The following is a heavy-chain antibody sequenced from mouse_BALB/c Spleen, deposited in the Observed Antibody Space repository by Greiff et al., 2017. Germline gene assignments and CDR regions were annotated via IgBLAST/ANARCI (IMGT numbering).Heavy chain of an antibody. D-gene: IGHD1-3*01. CDR2: IWAGGST. Sequence: VKLQESGPGLVAPSQSLSITCTVSGFSLTSYGVHWVRQPPGKGLEWLGVIWAGGSTNYNSALMSRLSISKDNSKSQVFLKMNSLQTDDTAMYYCARVLLKGYAMDYWGQGTSVTVSS. V-gene: IGHV2-9*02. J-gene: IGHJ4*01. CDR1: GFSLTSYG. CDR3: ARVLLKGYAMDY.